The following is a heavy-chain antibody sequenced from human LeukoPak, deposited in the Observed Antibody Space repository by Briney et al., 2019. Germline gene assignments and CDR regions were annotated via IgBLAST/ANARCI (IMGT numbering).Heavy chain of an antibody. V-gene: IGHV3-23*01. J-gene: IGHJ4*02. CDR3: AKGTSSPDY. CDR1: GFTFSSYA. Sequence: GGSLRLSCAASGFTFSSYAMSWVRQAPGKGLEWVSSISAGGGTTYSADSVRGRFTFSRDNSKNTLYLQMNSLRDEDTAVYYCAKGTSSPDYWGQGTLVTVSS. D-gene: IGHD2-2*01. CDR2: ISAGGGTT.